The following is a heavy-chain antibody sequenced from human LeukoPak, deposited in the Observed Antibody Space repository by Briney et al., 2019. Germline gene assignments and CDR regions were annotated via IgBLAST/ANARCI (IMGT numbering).Heavy chain of an antibody. Sequence: GGSLRLPCAASGFTFSSYAMHWVRQAPGKGLEWVAVISYDGRNKYYADSVKGRFTISRDNSKNTLYLQMNSLRAEDTAVYYCARDEQLAVDYWGQGTLVTVSS. CDR1: GFTFSSYA. J-gene: IGHJ4*02. V-gene: IGHV3-30*04. CDR3: ARDEQLAVDY. CDR2: ISYDGRNK. D-gene: IGHD6-13*01.